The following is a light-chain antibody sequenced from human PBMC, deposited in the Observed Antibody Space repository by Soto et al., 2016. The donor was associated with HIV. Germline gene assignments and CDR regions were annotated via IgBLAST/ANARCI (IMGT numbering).Light chain of an antibody. CDR1: QSISSW. CDR2: KAS. V-gene: IGKV1-5*03. CDR3: QQYNSVPWT. Sequence: DIQMTQSPSTLSASVGDRVTITCRASQSISSWLAWYQQKPGKAPKVLIFKASSLESGVPSRFSGSGSGTEFTLTISSLQPDDVGTYYCQQYNSVPWTFGQGTKLEMK. J-gene: IGKJ1*01.